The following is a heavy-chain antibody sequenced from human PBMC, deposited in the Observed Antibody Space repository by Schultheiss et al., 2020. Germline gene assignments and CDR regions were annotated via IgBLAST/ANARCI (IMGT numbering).Heavy chain of an antibody. CDR1: GGTFSSYA. CDR3: ARVIPDSSGYNDY. CDR2: IIPIFGTA. Sequence: SVKVSCKASGGTFSSYAISWVRQAPGQGLEWMGGIIPIFGTANYAQKFQGRVTITRDTSASTAYMELSSLRSEDTAVYYCARVIPDSSGYNDYWGQGTLVTVSS. V-gene: IGHV1-69*05. J-gene: IGHJ4*02. D-gene: IGHD3-22*01.